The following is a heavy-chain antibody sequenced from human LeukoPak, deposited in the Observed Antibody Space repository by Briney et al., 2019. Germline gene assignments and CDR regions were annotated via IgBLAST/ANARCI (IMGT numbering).Heavy chain of an antibody. CDR1: GFTFNNYA. V-gene: IGHV3-23*01. J-gene: IGHJ4*02. CDR2: ISGGGETT. CDR3: ARDYADYVGYFFFDY. Sequence: GGSLRLSCAASGFTFNNYAMNWVRQAPGKGLEWVSSISGGGETTYYADSAKGRFTSSRDNSQNTLYLQMNSLRAEDTAVYYCARDYADYVGYFFFDYWGQGTLVTVSS. D-gene: IGHD4-17*01.